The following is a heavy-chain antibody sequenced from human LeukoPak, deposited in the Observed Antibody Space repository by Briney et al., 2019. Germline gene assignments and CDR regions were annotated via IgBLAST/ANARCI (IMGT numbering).Heavy chain of an antibody. CDR2: SDPEDGER. V-gene: IGHV1-24*01. Sequence: ASVRVSCKVSGKTLSDLSIHWLRQPPGKGLEWLGGSDPEDGERIYAQMFQGRVTMTEDTSIDTAYMELSSLRSEDTAVYYCVTGFTTMAVDYFDYWGQGTLVTVSP. CDR1: GKTLSDLS. CDR3: VTGFTTMAVDYFDY. D-gene: IGHD5-18*01. J-gene: IGHJ4*02.